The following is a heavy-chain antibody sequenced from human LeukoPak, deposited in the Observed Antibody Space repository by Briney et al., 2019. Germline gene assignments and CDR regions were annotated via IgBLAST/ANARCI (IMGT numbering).Heavy chain of an antibody. CDR2: SDPEDGER. V-gene: IGHV1-24*01. Sequence: ASVRVSCKVSGKTLSDLSIHWLRQPPGKGLEWLGGSDPEDGERIYAQMFQGRVTMTEDTSIDTAYMELSSLRSEDTAVYYCVTGFTTMAVDYFDYWGQGTLVTVSP. CDR1: GKTLSDLS. CDR3: VTGFTTMAVDYFDY. D-gene: IGHD5-18*01. J-gene: IGHJ4*02.